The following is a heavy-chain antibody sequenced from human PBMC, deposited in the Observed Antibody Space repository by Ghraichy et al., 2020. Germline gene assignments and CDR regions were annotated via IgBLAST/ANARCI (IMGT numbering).Heavy chain of an antibody. Sequence: SETLSLTCTVSGGSISSSSYYWGWIRQPPGKGLEWIGSIYYSGSTYYNPSLKSRVTISVDTSKNQFSLKLSSVTAADTAVYYCARQGIVGATIPDYWGQGTLVTVSS. CDR3: ARQGIVGATIPDY. CDR2: IYYSGST. CDR1: GGSISSSSYY. D-gene: IGHD1-26*01. J-gene: IGHJ4*02. V-gene: IGHV4-39*01.